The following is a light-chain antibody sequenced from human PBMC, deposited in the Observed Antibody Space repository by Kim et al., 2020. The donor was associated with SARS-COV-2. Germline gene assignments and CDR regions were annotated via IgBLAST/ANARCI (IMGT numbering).Light chain of an antibody. J-gene: IGKJ3*01. Sequence: DVQMTQSPSTLSASVGDRVTITCRASQSISNWLAWYQQKPGKAPKLLIYKASSLESGVPSRFSGTGSGTEFTLTISSLQPDDFATYYCQQHNNFPLTFGPGTKVDIK. CDR2: KAS. CDR3: QQHNNFPLT. V-gene: IGKV1-5*03. CDR1: QSISNW.